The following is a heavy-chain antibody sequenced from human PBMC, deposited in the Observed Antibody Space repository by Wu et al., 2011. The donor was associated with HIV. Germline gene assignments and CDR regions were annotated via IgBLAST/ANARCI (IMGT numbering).Heavy chain of an antibody. CDR1: GYTFTSYG. Sequence: QVQLVQSGAEVKKPGASVKVSCKASGYTFTSYGISWVRQAPGQGLEWMGWISAYNGNTNYAQKLQGRVTMTTDTSTSTAYMELRSLRSDDTAVYYCARWLACTSTACYTSTPHFDYWGQGTLVTVSS. CDR2: ISAYNGNT. J-gene: IGHJ4*02. D-gene: IGHD2-2*02. CDR3: ARWLACTSTACYTSTPHFDY. V-gene: IGHV1-18*01.